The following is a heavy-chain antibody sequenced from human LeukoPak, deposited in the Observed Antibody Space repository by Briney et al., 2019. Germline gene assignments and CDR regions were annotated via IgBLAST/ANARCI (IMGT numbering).Heavy chain of an antibody. V-gene: IGHV3-48*03. Sequence: PGGSLRLSCAASGFTFSSYEMNWVRQPPGKGLEGVSYISSSGSTIYYADSVKGRCTISRDNAKNSLYLQMNSLRAEDTAVYYCAELGITMIGGVWGKGTTVTISS. CDR1: GFTFSSYE. D-gene: IGHD3-10*02. J-gene: IGHJ6*04. CDR2: ISSSGSTI. CDR3: AELGITMIGGV.